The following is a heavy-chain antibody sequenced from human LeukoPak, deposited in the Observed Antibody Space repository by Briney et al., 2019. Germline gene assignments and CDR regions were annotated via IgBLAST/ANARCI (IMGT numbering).Heavy chain of an antibody. CDR1: GGSISSYY. J-gene: IGHJ4*02. CDR2: IYYSGST. D-gene: IGHD3-22*01. Sequence: SETLSLTCTVSGGSISSYYWSWIRQPPGKGLEWIGYIYYSGSTNYNPSLKSRVTISVDTSKNQFSLKLSSVTAADTAVYYCARVFCDSSGYQVDYWGQGTLVTVSS. CDR3: ARVFCDSSGYQVDY. V-gene: IGHV4-59*01.